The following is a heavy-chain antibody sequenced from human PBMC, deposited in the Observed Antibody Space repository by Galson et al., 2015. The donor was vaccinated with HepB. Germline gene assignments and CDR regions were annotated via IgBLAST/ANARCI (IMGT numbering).Heavy chain of an antibody. CDR2: ISYDGSNK. V-gene: IGHV3-30*18. CDR3: AKGHENYDFWSGPYYYYYYMDV. Sequence: SLRLSCAASGFTFSSYGMHWVRQAPGKGLEWVAVISYDGSNKYYADSVKGRFTISRDNSKNTLYLQMNSLRAEDTAVYYCAKGHENYDFWSGPYYYYYYMDVWGKGTTVTASS. CDR1: GFTFSSYG. J-gene: IGHJ6*03. D-gene: IGHD3-3*01.